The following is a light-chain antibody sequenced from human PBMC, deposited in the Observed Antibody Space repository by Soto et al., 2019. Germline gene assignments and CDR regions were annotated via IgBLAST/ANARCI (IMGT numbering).Light chain of an antibody. Sequence: ETVMTHSPGTLSVSLLEIATLSFRSSQSVSIHLAWYQQKPGQAPRLLIYDTSTRATGIPARFSGSGSGTEFTLTISSLQSEDFAVYYCQQYSNWPPINFGQGTRLEIK. J-gene: IGKJ5*01. V-gene: IGKV3-15*01. CDR3: QQYSNWPPIN. CDR2: DTS. CDR1: QSVSIH.